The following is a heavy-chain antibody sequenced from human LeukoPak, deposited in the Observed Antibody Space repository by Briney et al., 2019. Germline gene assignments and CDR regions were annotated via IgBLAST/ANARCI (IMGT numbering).Heavy chain of an antibody. CDR2: IKSKTDGGTT. Sequence: PGGSLRLSCAASGFTVSSNYMSWVRQAPGKGLEWVGRIKSKTDGGTTDYAAPVKGRFTISRDDSKNTLYLQMNSLKTEDTAVYYCTTDQVRGMDYDYWGQGTLVTVSS. CDR3: TTDQVRGMDYDY. CDR1: GFTVSSNY. V-gene: IGHV3-15*01. D-gene: IGHD3-10*01. J-gene: IGHJ4*02.